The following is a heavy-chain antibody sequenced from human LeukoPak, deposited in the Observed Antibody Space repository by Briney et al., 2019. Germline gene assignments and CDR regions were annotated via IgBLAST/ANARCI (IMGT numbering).Heavy chain of an antibody. Sequence: GGSLRLSCAASGFTFSSYAMSWVRQVPGKGLEWVSAISGSGGSTYYADSVKGRFTISRDNSKNTLYLQMNSLRAEDTAVYYCARGPGGAEWPAALTFRYWGQGTLVTVSS. CDR3: ARGPGGAEWPAALTFRY. V-gene: IGHV3-23*01. D-gene: IGHD2-2*01. J-gene: IGHJ4*02. CDR2: ISGSGGST. CDR1: GFTFSSYA.